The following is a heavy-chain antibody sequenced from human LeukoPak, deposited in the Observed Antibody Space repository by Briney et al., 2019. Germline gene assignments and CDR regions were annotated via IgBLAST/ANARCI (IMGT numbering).Heavy chain of an antibody. V-gene: IGHV4-59*01. CDR2: IYYSGST. CDR1: GGSISSYY. D-gene: IGHD6-25*01. CDR3: ATIAAAEPLDY. J-gene: IGHJ4*02. Sequence: SETLSLTCTVSGGSISSYYWSWIRQPPGKGLEWIGYIYYSGSTNYNPSLKSRVTISLDTPKNQFSLKLNSVTAADTAVYYCATIAAAEPLDYWGQGTLVTVSS.